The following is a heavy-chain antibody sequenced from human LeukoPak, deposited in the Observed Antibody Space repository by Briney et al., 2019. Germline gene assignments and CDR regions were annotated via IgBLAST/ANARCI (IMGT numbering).Heavy chain of an antibody. Sequence: TSRISWVRQAPGQGLEGMGWIGTYGGDTYYAQKFQGRITVNTDKPTSTVYMELRNLRSDDTAVYYCARDLWNFYDDSGYNRDFDSWGQGTLVTVSS. V-gene: IGHV1-18*01. CDR3: ARDLWNFYDDSGYNRDFDS. CDR1: TSR. D-gene: IGHD3-22*01. CDR2: IGTYGGDT. J-gene: IGHJ5*01.